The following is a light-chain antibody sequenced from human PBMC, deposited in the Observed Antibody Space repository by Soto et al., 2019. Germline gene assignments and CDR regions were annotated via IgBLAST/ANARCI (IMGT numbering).Light chain of an antibody. CDR2: AAA. V-gene: IGKV1-6*02. CDR3: LQDHNYPLT. CDR1: RGIGND. Sequence: ATQMAHSPSSLLAFFGDRVTITSRASRGIGNDVGWFQQKPGKAPKLLIYAAATLQSGVPSRFSGSRSGTDFTLTISSLQPEDFATYYCLQDHNYPLTFGGGTKVEIK. J-gene: IGKJ4*01.